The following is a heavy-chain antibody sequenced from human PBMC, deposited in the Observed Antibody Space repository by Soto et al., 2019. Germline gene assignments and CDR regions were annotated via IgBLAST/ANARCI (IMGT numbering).Heavy chain of an antibody. CDR1: GYTFTSYY. J-gene: IGHJ6*03. D-gene: IGHD1-7*01. V-gene: IGHV1-46*03. CDR3: ARVNFAGTPRRYYHYMDV. Sequence: GASVKVSCKASGYTFTSYYMHWVRQAPGQGLEWMGIINPSGGSTSYAQKFQGRVTMTRDTSTSTVYMELSSLRSEDTAVYYCARVNFAGTPRRYYHYMDVWGKGTTVTVSS. CDR2: INPSGGST.